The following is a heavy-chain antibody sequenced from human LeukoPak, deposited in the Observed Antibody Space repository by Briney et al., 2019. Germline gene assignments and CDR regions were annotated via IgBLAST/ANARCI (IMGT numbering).Heavy chain of an antibody. Sequence: ASVKVSCKASGYTFTSYGISWVRQAPGQGLEWMGWISAYNGNTNYAQKLQGRVTMTTDTSTSTAYMELRSLRSDDTAVYYCARDREGYSSGWYLVFDYWGQGTLVTVSS. CDR2: ISAYNGNT. CDR3: ARDREGYSSGWYLVFDY. CDR1: GYTFTSYG. V-gene: IGHV1-18*01. J-gene: IGHJ4*02. D-gene: IGHD6-19*01.